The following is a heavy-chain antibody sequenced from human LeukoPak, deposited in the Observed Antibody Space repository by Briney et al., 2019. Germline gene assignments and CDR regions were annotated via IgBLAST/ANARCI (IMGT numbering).Heavy chain of an antibody. CDR3: ARGRWDTGGLHGTHV. CDR1: GFTFSSYG. Sequence: PGGSLRLSCAASGFTFSSYGMHWVRQAPGKGLEWVTVIWYDGSNKYYADSVKGRFAISRDNSKNTLYMQGNNLRAEDTAVYCCARGRWDTGGLHGTHVWGQGTTVTVSS. V-gene: IGHV3-33*01. CDR2: IWYDGSNK. D-gene: IGHD2-8*02. J-gene: IGHJ6*02.